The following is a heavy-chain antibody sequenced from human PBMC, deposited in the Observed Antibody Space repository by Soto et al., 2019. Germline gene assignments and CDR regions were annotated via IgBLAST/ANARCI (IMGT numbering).Heavy chain of an antibody. Sequence: QVQLQESGPGLVQPSETLSLTCVGVSFGTYYWSWIRQPPGKGLEWLGYIFSSEHFKYNPSLKSRLPISVDPAQNQVSLRLTSVTAADTAVYYCARGGGGYRFDHWGQGTLVTVSS. CDR1: VSFGTYY. CDR2: IFSSEHF. CDR3: ARGGGGYRFDH. V-gene: IGHV4-59*01. D-gene: IGHD3-16*02. J-gene: IGHJ4*02.